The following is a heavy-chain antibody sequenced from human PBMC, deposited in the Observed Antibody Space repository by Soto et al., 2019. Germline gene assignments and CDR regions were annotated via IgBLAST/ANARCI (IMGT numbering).Heavy chain of an antibody. CDR3: TRDGS. V-gene: IGHV3-48*01. Sequence: EVHLVESGGGLVQPGGSLRLSCAASGFPFSSYAMNWVRQTPDKGLEWLSYISDSGSTIHYADSVKGRFTISRDNAKNSLYLQMNSPRADDTAVYYCTRDGSWGQGTLVTVSS. CDR1: GFPFSSYA. D-gene: IGHD5-12*01. CDR2: ISDSGSTI. J-gene: IGHJ5*02.